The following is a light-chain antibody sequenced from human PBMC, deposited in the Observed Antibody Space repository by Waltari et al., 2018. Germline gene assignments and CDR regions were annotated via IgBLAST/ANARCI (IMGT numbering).Light chain of an antibody. CDR1: ESIRNN. J-gene: IGKJ4*01. Sequence: IVMTQSPATLSASPGEGATLSCRASESIRNNLAWYQQKAGQAPRLLIFGASNRATGIPARFRGSGSGTEFALTISTLQSEEFAVYFCQHYNNQPLTFGGGTKVEIK. CDR2: GAS. CDR3: QHYNNQPLT. V-gene: IGKV3-15*01.